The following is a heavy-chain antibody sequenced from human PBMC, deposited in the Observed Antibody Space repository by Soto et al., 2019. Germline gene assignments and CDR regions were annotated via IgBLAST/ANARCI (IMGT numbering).Heavy chain of an antibody. CDR2: INVGSGKT. V-gene: IGHV1-3*01. CDR3: AKGGNYGSGSYGDWLDS. J-gene: IGHJ5*01. Sequence: QVQIVQSGAEVKNPGASVKISCKASEDTFFSYAMYWVRQAPGESLEWMGWINVGSGKTRYSERFQGRVTLTKDTSANIVVLELSSLRSEDTAVYYCAKGGNYGSGSYGDWLDSWGQGTLVTVSA. D-gene: IGHD3-10*01. CDR1: EDTFFSYA.